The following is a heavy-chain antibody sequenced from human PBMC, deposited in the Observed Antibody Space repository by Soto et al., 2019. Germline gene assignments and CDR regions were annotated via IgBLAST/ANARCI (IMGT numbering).Heavy chain of an antibody. D-gene: IGHD3-10*01. CDR1: GFTFSSYG. CDR3: AREARGVVYYYYYGMDV. Sequence: PGGSLRLSCAASGFTFSSYGMHWVRQAPGKGLEWVAVIWYDGSNKYYADSVKGRFTIPRDNSKNTLYLQMNSLRAEDTAVYYCAREARGVVYYYYYGMDVWGQGTTVTVSS. CDR2: IWYDGSNK. V-gene: IGHV3-33*01. J-gene: IGHJ6*02.